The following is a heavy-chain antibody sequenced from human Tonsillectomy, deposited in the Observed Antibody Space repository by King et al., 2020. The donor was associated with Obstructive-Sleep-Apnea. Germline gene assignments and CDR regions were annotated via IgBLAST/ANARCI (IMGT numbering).Heavy chain of an antibody. Sequence: VQLVQSGSELKKPGASLKVSCQASECTFTNYAMNWVRQAPGQGLEWMGWNNTNTGNPTYAQGFTGRFVFSLDTSVTTAYLQISSLKAEDTAVYYCARSSLIGVVYWGQGTLVTVSS. CDR1: ECTFTNYA. D-gene: IGHD2-21*01. J-gene: IGHJ4*02. CDR2: NNTNTGNP. V-gene: IGHV7-4-1*02. CDR3: ARSSLIGVVY.